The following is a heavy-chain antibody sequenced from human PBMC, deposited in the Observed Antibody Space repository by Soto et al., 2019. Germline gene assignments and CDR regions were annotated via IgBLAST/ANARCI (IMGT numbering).Heavy chain of an antibody. J-gene: IGHJ4*02. Sequence: EVQVVESGGGLVQPGGSLRLSCTASGFTFSTYWMTWVRQAPGKGLEWVANVNQDGSEKFYADSVKGRFTISRDNTNKLRYLQMNSLRVEDTAIYYCARAPQFYVFWSGYYRTGDLKLYFDSWGQGTLVTVSS. V-gene: IGHV3-7*03. D-gene: IGHD3-3*01. CDR2: VNQDGSEK. CDR3: ARAPQFYVFWSGYYRTGDLKLYFDS. CDR1: GFTFSTYW.